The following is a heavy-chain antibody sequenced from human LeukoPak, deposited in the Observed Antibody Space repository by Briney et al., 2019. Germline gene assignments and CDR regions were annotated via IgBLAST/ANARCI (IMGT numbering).Heavy chain of an antibody. CDR1: GYTFTSYG. CDR3: ARVGSSRRGYYYYYMDV. Sequence: ASVKFSCKASGYTFTSYGISWVRQAPGQGLEWMGWISAYNGNTNYAQKLQGRVTMTTDTSTSTAYMELRSLRSDDTAVYYCARVGSSRRGYYYYYMDVWGKGTTVTVSS. CDR2: ISAYNGNT. D-gene: IGHD6-13*01. J-gene: IGHJ6*03. V-gene: IGHV1-18*01.